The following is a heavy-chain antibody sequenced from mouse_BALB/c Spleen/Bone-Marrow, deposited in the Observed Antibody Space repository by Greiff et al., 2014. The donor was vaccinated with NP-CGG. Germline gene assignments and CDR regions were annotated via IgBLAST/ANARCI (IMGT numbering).Heavy chain of an antibody. J-gene: IGHJ2*01. CDR2: VNPYNGGT. D-gene: IGHD2-1*01. CDR3: ARGIYYGNYFDY. Sequence: EVQLVESGPELVKPGASVKMSCKASGYTFTDYYMDWVKQSHGESFEWIGRVNPYNGGTSYNQKFKGKATLTVDKSSSTAYMELNSLTSEDSAVYYCARGIYYGNYFDYWGQGTTLTVSS. V-gene: IGHV1-19*01. CDR1: GYTFTDYY.